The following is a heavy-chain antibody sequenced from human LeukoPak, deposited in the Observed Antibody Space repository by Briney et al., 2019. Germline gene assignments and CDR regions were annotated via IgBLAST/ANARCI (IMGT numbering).Heavy chain of an antibody. CDR1: GGSINSHY. D-gene: IGHD3-10*01. V-gene: IGHV4-59*11. CDR3: AREANHYGSGSYFEGTFDY. Sequence: SETLSLTCTVSGGSINSHYWSWIRQPPGKGLEWIGYIYHSGSTNYNPSLKSRVTISVDTSKNEFSLKLTSVTAADTAVYYCAREANHYGSGSYFEGTFDYWGQGSLVTVSS. CDR2: IYHSGST. J-gene: IGHJ4*02.